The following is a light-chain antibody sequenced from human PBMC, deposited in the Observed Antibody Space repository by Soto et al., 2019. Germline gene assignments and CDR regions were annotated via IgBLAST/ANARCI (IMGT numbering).Light chain of an antibody. CDR3: QKYNSSPLT. CDR1: QTISSW. Sequence: DIPMTQFPSTLSGCVGDRVTISCPASQTISSWLAWYQQKPGKVPKLLIYAASTLQTGVPSRFSGSGSGTDFTLTISSLQPEDVATYYCQKYNSSPLTFGGGTKVDIK. J-gene: IGKJ4*01. CDR2: AAS. V-gene: IGKV1-27*01.